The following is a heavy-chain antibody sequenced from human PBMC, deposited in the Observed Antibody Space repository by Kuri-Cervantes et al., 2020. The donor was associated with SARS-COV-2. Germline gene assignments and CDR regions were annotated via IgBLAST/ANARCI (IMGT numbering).Heavy chain of an antibody. V-gene: IGHV3-73*01. CDR1: GFLFSVSA. CDR3: TTLIDY. J-gene: IGHJ4*02. Sequence: GGSLRLSCEVSGFLFSVSAIHWVRQGSGKGLEWVGRVRGKANNYATAYAASVKGRFTISRDDSKNMAYLQMNSLKTEDTAVYYCTTLIDYWGQGALVTVSS. CDR2: VRGKANNYAT.